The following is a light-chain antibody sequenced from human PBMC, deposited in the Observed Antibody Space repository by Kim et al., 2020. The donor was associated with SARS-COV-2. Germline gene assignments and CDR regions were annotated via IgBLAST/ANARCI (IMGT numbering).Light chain of an antibody. CDR3: QQYYSYPLT. Sequence: CASTVDRVTITCRASQCILSYLAWYQQRPGKAPKLLIYAASTLQSGVPSRFSGSGSGTDFTLTISCLQSEDFATYYCQQYYSYPLTFGGGTKLEI. V-gene: IGKV1-8*01. J-gene: IGKJ4*01. CDR1: QCILSY. CDR2: AAS.